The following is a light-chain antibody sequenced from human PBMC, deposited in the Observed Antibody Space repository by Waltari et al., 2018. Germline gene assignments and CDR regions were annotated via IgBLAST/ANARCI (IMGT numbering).Light chain of an antibody. Sequence: DIQMTQSPSFRSPSVGDRVTITCRASQDIGSYLNWYQQKPGKVPKALIYNADRLEDGVPSRFSGSGSGTEITLTISSLQPEDFATYYCQQYNNLLVTFGGGTKV. J-gene: IGKJ4*01. CDR3: QQYNNLLVT. CDR2: NAD. CDR1: QDIGSY. V-gene: IGKV1-39*01.